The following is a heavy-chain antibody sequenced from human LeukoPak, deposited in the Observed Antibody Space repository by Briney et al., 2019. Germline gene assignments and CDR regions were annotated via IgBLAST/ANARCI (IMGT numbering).Heavy chain of an antibody. CDR1: GGSFSGYY. CDR3: ARGALWDYVWGSYRYSFDY. J-gene: IGHJ4*02. D-gene: IGHD3-16*02. Sequence: SETLSLTCAVYGGSFSGYYWSWIRQPPGKGLEWIGEINHSGSTNYNTSLKSRVTISVDTSKNQFSLKLSSVTAADTAVYYCARGALWDYVWGSYRYSFDYWGQGTLVTVSS. CDR2: INHSGST. V-gene: IGHV4-34*01.